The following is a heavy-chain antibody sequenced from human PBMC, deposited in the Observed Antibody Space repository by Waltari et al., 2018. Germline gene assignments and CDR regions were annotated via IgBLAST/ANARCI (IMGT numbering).Heavy chain of an antibody. CDR1: GFMFGNYA. CDR2: VSGNGATT. CDR3: AKDFDTSGYFPLGS. D-gene: IGHD3-22*01. Sequence: EVQLVDSGGALVHPGGSLRLSCSASGFMFGNYAMTWVRQAPGKGLEWVSSVSGNGATTYYADSVRGRFTISRDNSENTLYLQMDRLRADDTAVYYCAKDFDTSGYFPLGSWGQGTLVTVSS. V-gene: IGHV3-23*04. J-gene: IGHJ5*02.